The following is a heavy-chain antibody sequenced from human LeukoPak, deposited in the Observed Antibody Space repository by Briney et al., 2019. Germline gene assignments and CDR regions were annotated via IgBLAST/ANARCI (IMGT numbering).Heavy chain of an antibody. CDR2: IYTSGST. CDR3: ARDASGWEPTTSYLYYYYYYMDV. CDR1: GGSISSGSYY. D-gene: IGHD1-26*01. J-gene: IGHJ6*03. V-gene: IGHV4-61*02. Sequence: SETLSLTCTVSGGSISSGSYYWGWIRQPAGKGLEWIGRIYTSGSTNYNPSLKSRVTISVDTSKNQFSLKLSSVTAADTAVYYCARDASGWEPTTSYLYYYYYYMDVWGKGTTVTVSS.